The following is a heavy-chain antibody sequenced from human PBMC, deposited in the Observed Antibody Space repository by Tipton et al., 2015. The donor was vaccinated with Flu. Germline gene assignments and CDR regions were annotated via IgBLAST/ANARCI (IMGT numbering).Heavy chain of an antibody. CDR3: DSYGSESY. Sequence: TLSLTCAVYGGSFSGYYWSWIRQPPGKGLEWIGEINHSGSTNYNPSLKSRVTISADTSKNQFSLKLTSVTAADTAMYYCDSYGSESYWGQGTLVTVSS. CDR1: GGSFSGYY. D-gene: IGHD3-10*01. V-gene: IGHV4-34*01. CDR2: INHSGST. J-gene: IGHJ4*02.